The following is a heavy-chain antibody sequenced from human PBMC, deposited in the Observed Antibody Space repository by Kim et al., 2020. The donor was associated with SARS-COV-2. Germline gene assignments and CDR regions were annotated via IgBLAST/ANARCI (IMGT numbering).Heavy chain of an antibody. J-gene: IGHJ4*02. Sequence: SETLSLTCAVSGVSIVSAFWWSWVRQPPGQGLEWIGEIYYSGSTNFNPSLKSRLSMSVDTSKNQFSLELKSATAADTAYYYCAREKDDAPGGWKGRGELKWGQGTLVTVSS. V-gene: IGHV4-4*02. D-gene: IGHD1-1*01. CDR1: GVSIVSAFW. CDR3: AREKDDAPGGWKGRGELK. CDR2: IYYSGST.